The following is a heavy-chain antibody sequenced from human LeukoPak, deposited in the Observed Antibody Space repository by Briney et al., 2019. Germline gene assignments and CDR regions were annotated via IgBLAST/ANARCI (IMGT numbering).Heavy chain of an antibody. CDR1: GFTFSSYG. CDR2: IYSGGST. V-gene: IGHV3-66*01. J-gene: IGHJ1*01. CDR3: ARGVRGDYGDYYFQH. D-gene: IGHD4-17*01. Sequence: QPGRSLRLSCAASGFTFSSYGMHWVRQAPGKGLEWVSVIYSGGSTHYADSVKGRFTISRDNSKNTLYLQMNSLRAEDTAVYYCARGVRGDYGDYYFQHWGQGTLVTVSS.